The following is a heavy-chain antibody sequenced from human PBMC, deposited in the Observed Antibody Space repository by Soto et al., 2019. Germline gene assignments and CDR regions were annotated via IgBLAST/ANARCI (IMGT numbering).Heavy chain of an antibody. CDR2: VAYDGSKT. D-gene: IGHD3-22*01. CDR3: ARWVGGSMYDNSGKYDS. V-gene: IGHV3-30*03. Sequence: QVQLVESGGGVVQPGRSLRLTCAASGFTFSSNGMHWVRQAPGKGLERVALVAYDGSKTYYGDSVRGRFTISRDNSENTPYLQMNSLRAEDTAVYYCARWVGGSMYDNSGKYDSWGQGTLVTVSS. J-gene: IGHJ5*01. CDR1: GFTFSSNG.